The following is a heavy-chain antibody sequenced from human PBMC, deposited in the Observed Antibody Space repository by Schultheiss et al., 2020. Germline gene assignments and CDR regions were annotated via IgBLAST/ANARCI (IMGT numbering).Heavy chain of an antibody. CDR2: IYHSGST. Sequence: SETLSLTCAVSGYSISSGYYWGWIRQPPGKGLEWIGSIYHSGSTYYNPSLKSRVTISVDTSKNQFSLKLSSVTAADTAVYYCARGSALSTGYNNCFDPWGQGTLVNVSS. J-gene: IGHJ5*02. V-gene: IGHV4-38-2*01. D-gene: IGHD5-24*01. CDR1: GYSISSGYY. CDR3: ARGSALSTGYNNCFDP.